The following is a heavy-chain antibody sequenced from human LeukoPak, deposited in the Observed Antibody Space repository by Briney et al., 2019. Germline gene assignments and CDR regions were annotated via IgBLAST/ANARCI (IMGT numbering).Heavy chain of an antibody. J-gene: IGHJ4*02. CDR3: ARLRSSSPDY. D-gene: IGHD6-13*01. CDR2: ISAYNGNT. Sequence: ASVKVSCKASGYTFTSYAMNWVRQAPGQGLEWMGWISAYNGNTNYAQKLQGRVTMTTDTSTSTAYMELRSLRSDDTAVYYCARLRSSSPDYWGQGTLVTVSS. V-gene: IGHV1-18*01. CDR1: GYTFTSYA.